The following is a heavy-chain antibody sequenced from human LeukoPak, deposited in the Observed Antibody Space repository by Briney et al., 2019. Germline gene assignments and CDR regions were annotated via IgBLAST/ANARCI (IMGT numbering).Heavy chain of an antibody. CDR1: GFTFSNFG. D-gene: IGHD6-19*01. Sequence: GGSLRLSCAASGFTFSNFGINWVRQAPGKGLEWVSSISSSSSYISYADSVKGRFTISRDNAKNSLDLQMNSLRAEDTAVYHCAIDRYSGGWYTFDYWGQGTLVTVSS. V-gene: IGHV3-21*01. CDR3: AIDRYSGGWYTFDY. CDR2: ISSSSSYI. J-gene: IGHJ4*02.